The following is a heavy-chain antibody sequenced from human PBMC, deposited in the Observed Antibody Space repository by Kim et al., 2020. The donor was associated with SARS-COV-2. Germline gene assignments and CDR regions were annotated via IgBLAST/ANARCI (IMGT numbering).Heavy chain of an antibody. J-gene: IGHJ4*02. D-gene: IGHD3-10*01. Sequence: YYTDSVKGRFTITRDNSKNTQYLQLSSLGAKDTAVYYCTGLIGVRGGSDYWGQGTLVTVSS. V-gene: IGHV3-64D*06. CDR3: TGLIGVRGGSDY.